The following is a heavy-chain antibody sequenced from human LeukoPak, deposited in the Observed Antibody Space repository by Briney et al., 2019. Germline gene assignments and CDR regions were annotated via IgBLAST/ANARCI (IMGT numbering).Heavy chain of an antibody. V-gene: IGHV1-69*06. J-gene: IGHJ4*02. CDR2: IIPIFGTA. CDR1: GGTFSSYA. D-gene: IGHD6-19*01. Sequence: ASVKVSCKASGGTFSSYAISWVRQAPGQGLEWMGGIIPIFGTANYAQKFQGRVTITADKSTSTAYMELSSLRSEDTAVYYCARDLWGSSGWYELDYWGQGTLVTVSS. CDR3: ARDLWGSSGWYELDY.